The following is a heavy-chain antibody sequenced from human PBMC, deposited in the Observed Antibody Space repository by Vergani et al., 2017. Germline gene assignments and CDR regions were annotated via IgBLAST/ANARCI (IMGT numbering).Heavy chain of an antibody. CDR1: GDSFRSNKW. V-gene: IGHV4-4*03. D-gene: IGHD2-15*01. CDR2: ISHSGST. CDR3: ARDPKSYCSGGSCFSVWGAFDI. Sequence: QVQLQESGPGLVKPPGTLSLTCAVSGDSFRSNKWWTWVRQSPGKTLEWIGEISHSGSTNYNPSLKGRVTLSLDTSKNQFSLRLSSVTAADTADYYCARDPKSYCSGGSCFSVWGAFDIWGRGTTVTVSS. J-gene: IGHJ3*02.